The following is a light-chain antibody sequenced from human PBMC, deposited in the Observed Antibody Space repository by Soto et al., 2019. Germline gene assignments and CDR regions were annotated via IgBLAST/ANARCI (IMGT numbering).Light chain of an antibody. CDR1: QGISSY. Sequence: DIQLTQSPSFLSASVGDRVAITCRASQGISSYLAWYQKKPGTAPKLLIHSASTLQSGVPSRFSGSGSGTEFTPTISSLQPEDFAIYYCQQLNSYPLTFGGGTKVEIK. CDR3: QQLNSYPLT. CDR2: SAS. J-gene: IGKJ4*01. V-gene: IGKV1-9*01.